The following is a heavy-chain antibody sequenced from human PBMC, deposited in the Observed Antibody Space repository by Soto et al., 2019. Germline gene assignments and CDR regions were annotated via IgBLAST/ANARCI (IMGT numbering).Heavy chain of an antibody. V-gene: IGHV1-2*04. Sequence: VSCKASGYTFTGYYMHWVRQAPGQGLEWMGWINPNSGGTNYAQKFQGWVTMTRDTSISTAYMELSRLRSDDTAVYYCARGDYDILTGVDYWGQGTLVTVSS. CDR1: GYTFTGYY. CDR2: INPNSGGT. J-gene: IGHJ4*02. D-gene: IGHD3-9*01. CDR3: ARGDYDILTGVDY.